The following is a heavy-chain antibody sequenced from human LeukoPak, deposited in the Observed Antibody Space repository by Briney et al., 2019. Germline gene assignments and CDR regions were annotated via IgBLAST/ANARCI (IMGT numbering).Heavy chain of an antibody. CDR1: GFTFSSYA. CDR2: ISYDGSNK. CDR3: ARDPLVVGATDYYYGMDV. J-gene: IGHJ6*02. Sequence: GRSLRLSCAASGFTFSSYAMHWVRQAPGQGLEWVAVISYDGSNKYYADSVKGRSTISRDNSKNTLYLQMNSLRAEDTAVYYCARDPLVVGATDYYYGMDVWGQGTTVTVSS. D-gene: IGHD1-26*01. V-gene: IGHV3-30*04.